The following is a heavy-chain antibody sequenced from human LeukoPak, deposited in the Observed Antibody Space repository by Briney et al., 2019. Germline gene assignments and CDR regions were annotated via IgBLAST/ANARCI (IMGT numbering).Heavy chain of an antibody. CDR2: IYSGGST. CDR1: GFTVSSNY. V-gene: IGHV3-66*01. D-gene: IGHD6-19*01. Sequence: PGGSLRLSCAASGFTVSSNYMSWVRQAPGKGLEWVSVIYSGGSTYYADSVKGRFTISRDNSKNTLYPQMNSLRAEDTAVYYCARDRGGWAFDYWGQGTLVTVSS. CDR3: ARDRGGWAFDY. J-gene: IGHJ4*02.